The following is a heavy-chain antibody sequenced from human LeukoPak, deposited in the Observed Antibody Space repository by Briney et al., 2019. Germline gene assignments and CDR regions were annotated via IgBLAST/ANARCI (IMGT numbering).Heavy chain of an antibody. V-gene: IGHV4-39*07. CDR3: ARETYYYGSGSNY. Sequence: PSETLSLTCTVSGGSISSSSYYWGWIRQPPGKGLEWIGSIYYSGSTYYNPSLKSRVTISVDTSKNQFSLKLSSVTAADTAVYYCARETYYYGSGSNYWGQGTLVTVSS. CDR2: IYYSGST. J-gene: IGHJ4*02. D-gene: IGHD3-10*01. CDR1: GGSISSSSYY.